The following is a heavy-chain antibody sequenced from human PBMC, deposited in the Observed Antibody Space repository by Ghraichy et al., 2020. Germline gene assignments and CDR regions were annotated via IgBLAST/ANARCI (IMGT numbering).Heavy chain of an antibody. J-gene: IGHJ4*02. CDR2: IKKDGSEK. V-gene: IGHV3-7*01. CDR3: ARDLGSGWYFDY. Sequence: LTCAASGFIFSGYWMSWVRQVPGKGLEWVANIKKDGSEKYYVDSVKGRFTISRENAKNSLYLQMNSLRAEDTAVYYCARDLGSGWYFDYWGQGTLVTVSS. CDR1: GFIFSGYW. D-gene: IGHD6-19*01.